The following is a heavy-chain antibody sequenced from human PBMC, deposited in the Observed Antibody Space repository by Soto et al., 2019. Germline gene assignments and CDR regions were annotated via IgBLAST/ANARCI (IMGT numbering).Heavy chain of an antibody. Sequence: EVQLLESGGGLVQPGGSLRLSCAASGFTFSSYAMSWVRQAPGKGLEWVSAICGSGGATYYTESVKGRFTLSRDHSKNRLRLEMNNLRAEETAIYYCARGSGGNCYSNFDYCGQRTVVPVSS. CDR3: ARGSGGNCYSNFDY. D-gene: IGHD2-15*01. J-gene: IGHJ4*02. V-gene: IGHV3-23*01. CDR1: GFTFSSYA. CDR2: ICGSGGAT.